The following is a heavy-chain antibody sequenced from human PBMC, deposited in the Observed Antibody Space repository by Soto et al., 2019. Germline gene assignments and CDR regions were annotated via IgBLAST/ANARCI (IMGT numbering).Heavy chain of an antibody. CDR3: ARDFVVVPAAIGEY. V-gene: IGHV3-21*02. J-gene: IGHJ4*02. CDR1: GFTFTTYT. Sequence: EVQLVESGGALVKPGGSLRLSCAASGFTFTTYTMNWFRQAPGKGLEWVSSISGSSDNIYYADSVQGRFTISRDNAKTSLYLQMDSLRAEDTAVYYCARDFVVVPAAIGEYWGPGTLVTVSS. D-gene: IGHD2-2*01. CDR2: ISGSSDNI.